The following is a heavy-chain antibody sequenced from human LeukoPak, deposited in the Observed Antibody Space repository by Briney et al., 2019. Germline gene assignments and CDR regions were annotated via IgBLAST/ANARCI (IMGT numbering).Heavy chain of an antibody. J-gene: IGHJ6*04. Sequence: PGGSLRLSCAASGFTFSSYEMNWVRQAPGKGLEWVSFISSGVTTIYYADSVKGRFTISRDNAKNSLYLQMSSLRAEDTAVYYCATGIYYYYGMDVWGKGTTVTVSS. D-gene: IGHD1-1*01. V-gene: IGHV3-48*03. CDR2: ISSGVTTI. CDR1: GFTFSSYE. CDR3: ATGIYYYYGMDV.